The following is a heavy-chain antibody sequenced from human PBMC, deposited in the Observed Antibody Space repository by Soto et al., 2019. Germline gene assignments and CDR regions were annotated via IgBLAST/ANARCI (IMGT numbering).Heavy chain of an antibody. J-gene: IGHJ6*02. D-gene: IGHD2-2*01. CDR2: IIPIFGTA. Sequence: QVQLVQSGAEVKKPGSSVKVSCKASGGTFSSYAISWVRQAPGQGLEWMGGIIPIFGTANYAQKFQGRVTITADKSTSTAYMELSSLRSEDTAVYYCARACSSTSCHPTVYYYYYYGMDVWGQGTTVTVSS. V-gene: IGHV1-69*06. CDR3: ARACSSTSCHPTVYYYYYYGMDV. CDR1: GGTFSSYA.